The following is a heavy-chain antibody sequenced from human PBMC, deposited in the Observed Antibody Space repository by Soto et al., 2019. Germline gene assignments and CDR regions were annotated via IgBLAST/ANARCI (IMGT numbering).Heavy chain of an antibody. V-gene: IGHV3-23*01. CDR2: ISGGGGNT. Sequence: EVQLLESGGGLVQPGGSLRLSCAASGFTFSIYAMSWVRQAPGKGLEWVSAISGGGGNTYYADSVKGRFTISRDNSKNTLYLQMNSLRAEDTAVYYCAKDTANWGWRFDFWGQGTLVTVSS. CDR1: GFTFSIYA. J-gene: IGHJ4*02. D-gene: IGHD7-27*01. CDR3: AKDTANWGWRFDF.